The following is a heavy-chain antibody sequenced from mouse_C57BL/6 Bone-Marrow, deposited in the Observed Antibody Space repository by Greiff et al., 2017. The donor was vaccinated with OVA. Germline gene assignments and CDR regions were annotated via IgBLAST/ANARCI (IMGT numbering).Heavy chain of an antibody. CDR2: INSDGGST. CDR3: ARHRYYGSSPSYAMDY. CDR1: EYEFPSHD. Sequence: EVQGVESGGGLVQPGESLKLSCESNEYEFPSHDMSWVRKTPEKRLELVAAINSDGGSTYYPDTMERRFIISRDNTKKTLYLQMSSLRSEDTALYYCARHRYYGSSPSYAMDYWGQGTSVTVSS. V-gene: IGHV5-2*01. D-gene: IGHD1-1*01. J-gene: IGHJ4*01.